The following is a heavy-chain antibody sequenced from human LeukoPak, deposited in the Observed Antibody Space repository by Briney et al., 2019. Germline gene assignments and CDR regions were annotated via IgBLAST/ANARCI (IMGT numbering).Heavy chain of an antibody. CDR3: AREGTARGYSGYEVLAY. Sequence: PGGSLRLSCAVSGFTFSSYAMSWVRQAPGRGLEWVSAISGSGGSTYYVDSVKGRFTISRDNSKNTLYLQMNSLRAEDTAVYYCAREGTARGYSGYEVLAYWGQGTLVTVSS. J-gene: IGHJ4*02. V-gene: IGHV3-23*01. D-gene: IGHD5-12*01. CDR1: GFTFSSYA. CDR2: ISGSGGST.